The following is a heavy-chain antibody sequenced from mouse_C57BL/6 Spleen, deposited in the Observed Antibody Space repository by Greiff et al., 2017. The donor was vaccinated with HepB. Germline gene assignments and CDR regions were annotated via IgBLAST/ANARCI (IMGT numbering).Heavy chain of an antibody. CDR1: GFNIKDYY. CDR3: ATPITTVVATYYAMDY. CDR2: IDPEDGET. Sequence: EVQLLQSGAELVKPGASVKLSCTASGFNIKDYYMHWVKQRTEQGLEWIGRIDPEDGETKYAPKFQGKATITADTSSNTAYLQLSSLTSEDTAVYYCATPITTVVATYYAMDYWGQGTSVTVSS. V-gene: IGHV14-2*01. D-gene: IGHD1-1*01. J-gene: IGHJ4*01.